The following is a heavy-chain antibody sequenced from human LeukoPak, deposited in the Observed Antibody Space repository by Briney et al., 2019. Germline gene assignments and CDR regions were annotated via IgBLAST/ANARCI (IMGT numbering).Heavy chain of an antibody. V-gene: IGHV1-2*02. CDR2: INPNSGGT. CDR1: GYTFTGYY. J-gene: IGHJ4*02. CDR3: ARESYEYSSSHRDY. Sequence: GASVKVSCKASGYTFTGYYMHWVRQAPGQGLEWMGWINPNSGGTNYAQKFQGRVTMTTDTSTSTAYMELRSLRSDDTAVYYCARESYEYSSSHRDYWGQGTLVTVSS. D-gene: IGHD6-6*01.